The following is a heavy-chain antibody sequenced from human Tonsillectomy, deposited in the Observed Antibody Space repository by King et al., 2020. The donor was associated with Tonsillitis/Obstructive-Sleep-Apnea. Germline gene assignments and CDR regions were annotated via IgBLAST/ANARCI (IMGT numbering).Heavy chain of an antibody. J-gene: IGHJ5*02. CDR2: TYYRTKWYN. CDR3: ARGLRKTGWFDP. CDR1: GDSVSSNKVA. V-gene: IGHV6-1*01. Sequence: VQLQQSGPGLVKPSQTLSLSCAISGDSVSSNKVAWNWIRQSPSRGLEWLGRTYYRTKWYNDYAVSVKSRITLNADTSKNRLSLQLDSVTPEDTAVYYCARGLRKTGWFDPWGQGTLVTVSS. D-gene: IGHD1-14*01.